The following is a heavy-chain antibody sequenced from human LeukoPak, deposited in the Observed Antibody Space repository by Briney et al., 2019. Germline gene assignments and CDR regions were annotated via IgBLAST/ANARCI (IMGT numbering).Heavy chain of an antibody. V-gene: IGHV1-2*02. CDR1: GYTFTGYY. CDR3: ARDYDWNSDTGRYYYYYYMDV. J-gene: IGHJ6*03. D-gene: IGHD1-1*01. Sequence: GASVKVSCKASGYTFTGYYMHWVRQAPGQGLEWMGWINPNSGGTNYAQKFQGRVTMTRDTSISTAYMELSRLRSDDTAVYYCARDYDWNSDTGRYYYYYYMDVWGKGTTVTVSS. CDR2: INPNSGGT.